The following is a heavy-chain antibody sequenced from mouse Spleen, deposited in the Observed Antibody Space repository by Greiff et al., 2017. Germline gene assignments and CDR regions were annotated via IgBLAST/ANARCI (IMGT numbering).Heavy chain of an antibody. D-gene: IGHD2-3*01. Sequence: QVQLQQSGAELVRPGTSVKVSCKASGYAFTNYLIEWVKQRPGQGLEWIGVINPGSGGTNYNEKFKGKATLTADKSSSTAYMQLSSLTSEDSAVYFCERGGYYAYFDYWGQGTTLTVSS. CDR1: GYAFTNYL. CDR2: INPGSGGT. CDR3: ERGGYYAYFDY. V-gene: IGHV1-54*01. J-gene: IGHJ2*01.